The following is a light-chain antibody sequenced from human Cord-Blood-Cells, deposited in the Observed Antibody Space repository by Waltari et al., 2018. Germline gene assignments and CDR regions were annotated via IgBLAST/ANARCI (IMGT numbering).Light chain of an antibody. CDR1: SSDVGGYHY. CDR2: DVR. V-gene: IGLV2-14*01. Sequence: QSALTQPASVSGSPGQSITISCTGTSSDVGGYHYVSWYQQHPGKAPKPMIYDVRHRPPGVSNRFSGPKSGNPGSLDISGLQAGDEADYYCNSNSSSSTLFGGGNKLTVL. J-gene: IGLJ2*01. CDR3: NSNSSSSTL.